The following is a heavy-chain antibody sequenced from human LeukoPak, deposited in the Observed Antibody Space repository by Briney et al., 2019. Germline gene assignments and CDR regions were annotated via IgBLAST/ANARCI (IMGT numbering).Heavy chain of an antibody. J-gene: IGHJ4*02. CDR1: GFTFSSFA. D-gene: IGHD3-22*01. V-gene: IGHV3-23*01. CDR3: AKGSSYFDGSGYYYFDY. CDR2: ISGRGSST. Sequence: GASLRLSCAASGFTFSSFALTWVRQAPGKGLEWVSVISGRGSSTFYADSVKGRFTISRDNSKNTLYLQMSSLRAEDTAVYYCAKGSSYFDGSGYYYFDYWGQGTLVAVSS.